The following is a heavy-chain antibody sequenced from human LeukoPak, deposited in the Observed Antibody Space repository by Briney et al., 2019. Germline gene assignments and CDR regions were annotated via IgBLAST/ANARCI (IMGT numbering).Heavy chain of an antibody. CDR3: ARASLVLH. J-gene: IGHJ4*02. Sequence: SETLSLTCTVSGDSISSYYWSWIRQPPGKGLEWIGYIYYSGITNYNPSLKSRVTISVDTSQNQFSLKLNSVTPADTAVYYCARASLVLHWGQGTLVTVSS. CDR2: IYYSGIT. D-gene: IGHD3-9*01. CDR1: GDSISSYY. V-gene: IGHV4-59*01.